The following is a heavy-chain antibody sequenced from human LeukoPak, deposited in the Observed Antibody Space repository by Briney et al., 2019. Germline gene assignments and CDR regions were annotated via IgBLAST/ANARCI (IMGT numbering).Heavy chain of an antibody. CDR1: RGTFSSYT. J-gene: IGHJ4*02. V-gene: IGHV1-69*04. Sequence: SVNVSCKASRGTFSSYTISWVRQAPGQGLEWMGRIIPILGIANYAQKFQGRVTITADKSTSTAYMELSSLRSEDTAVYYCAREVAEDYGDYENYFDYWGQGTLVTVSS. CDR2: IIPILGIA. CDR3: AREVAEDYGDYENYFDY. D-gene: IGHD4-17*01.